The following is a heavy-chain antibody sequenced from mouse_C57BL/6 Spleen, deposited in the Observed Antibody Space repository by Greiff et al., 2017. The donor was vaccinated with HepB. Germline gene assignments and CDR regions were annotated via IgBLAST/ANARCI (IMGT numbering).Heavy chain of an antibody. V-gene: IGHV5-16*01. J-gene: IGHJ4*01. CDR1: GFTFSDYY. Sequence: EVQLVESEGGLVQPGSSMKLSCTASGFTFSDYYMAWVRQVPEKGLEWVANINYDGSSTYYLDSLKSRFIISRDNAKNILYLQMSSLKSEDTATYYCARVMITTGYYYAMDYWGQGTSVTVSS. CDR3: ARVMITTGYYYAMDY. CDR2: INYDGSST. D-gene: IGHD2-4*01.